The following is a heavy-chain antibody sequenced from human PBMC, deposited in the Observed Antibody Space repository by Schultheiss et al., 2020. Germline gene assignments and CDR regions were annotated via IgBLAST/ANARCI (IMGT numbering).Heavy chain of an antibody. V-gene: IGHV4-61*01. Sequence: SETLSLTCTVSGGSVSSGSYYWSWIRQPPGKGLEWIGYIYYSGSTNYNPSLKSRVTISVDTSKNQFSLKLSSVTAADTAVYYCARDQADSSGWYSGRDPPLFDYWGQGTLVNVSS. CDR3: ARDQADSSGWYSGRDPPLFDY. CDR2: IYYSGST. CDR1: GGSVSSGSYY. J-gene: IGHJ4*02. D-gene: IGHD6-19*01.